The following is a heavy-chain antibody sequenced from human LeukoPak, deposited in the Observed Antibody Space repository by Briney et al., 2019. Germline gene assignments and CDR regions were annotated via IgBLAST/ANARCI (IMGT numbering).Heavy chain of an antibody. CDR2: INGDGKAS. D-gene: IGHD1-1*01. J-gene: IGHJ4*02. Sequence: GSLRLSCAASEATLSMSWVRQAPGKGPEWVSCINGDGKASYYAESVEGRFTVSRDNSKNMLYLHMNGLRAEDTAMYYCAKHAWKGGGHWKDVFDSWGQGTLVTVSS. CDR3: AKHAWKGGGHWKDVFDS. V-gene: IGHV3-23*01. CDR1: EATLS.